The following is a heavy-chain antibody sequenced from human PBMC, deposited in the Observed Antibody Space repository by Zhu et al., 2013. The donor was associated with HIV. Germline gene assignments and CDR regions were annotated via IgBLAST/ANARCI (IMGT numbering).Heavy chain of an antibody. CDR1: GYTFTDFH. CDR3: ARESGPVGFPDNYDSSGPYPKLLDY. J-gene: IGHJ4*02. Sequence: QVQLVQSGAEVKKPGASVKVSCKASGYTFTDFHMHWVRQAPGQGLEWMGIINPSGGSTSYAQKFQGRVTMTRDTSTSTVYMELSSLRSEDTAVYYCARESGPVGFPDNYDSSGPYPKLLDYVGPGNPGHRLL. D-gene: IGHD3-22*01. V-gene: IGHV1-46*01. CDR2: INPSGGST.